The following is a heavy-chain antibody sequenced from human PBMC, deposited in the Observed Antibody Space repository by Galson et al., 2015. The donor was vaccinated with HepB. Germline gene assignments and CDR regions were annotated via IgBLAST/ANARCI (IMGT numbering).Heavy chain of an antibody. D-gene: IGHD4-23*01. CDR1: GFTFSNAW. J-gene: IGHJ4*02. CDR2: IKSKTDGGTT. V-gene: IGHV3-15*01. Sequence: SLRLSCAASGFTFSNAWMSWVRQAPGKGLEWVGRIKSKTDGGTTDYAAPVKGRFTFSRDDSKNTLSLQMNSLKTEDTAVYYCTTYGGNSEFGYYFDYWGQGTLVTVSS. CDR3: TTYGGNSEFGYYFDY.